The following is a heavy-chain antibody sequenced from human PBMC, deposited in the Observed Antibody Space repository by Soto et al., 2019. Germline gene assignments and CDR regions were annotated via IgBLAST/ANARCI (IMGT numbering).Heavy chain of an antibody. D-gene: IGHD3-22*01. J-gene: IGHJ3*01. Sequence: SETLSLTCAVYGGSFSGYYWSWIRQPPGKGLEWIGEINHSGSTNYNPSLKSRVAISVDMSRNRFSLKLTSVTAADTAFYYCARHDYSDRAFDLWGQGTMVTVSS. V-gene: IGHV4-34*01. CDR1: GGSFSGYY. CDR3: ARHDYSDRAFDL. CDR2: INHSGST.